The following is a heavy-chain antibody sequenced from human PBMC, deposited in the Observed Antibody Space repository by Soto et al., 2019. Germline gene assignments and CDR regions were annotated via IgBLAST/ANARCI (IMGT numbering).Heavy chain of an antibody. Sequence: PSESLSLTCTVSGGSICSGDYYWSWLRQPPGKGLEWIGYIYYSGSTYYNPSLKSRVTISVDTSKNQFSLKLSSVTAADTAVYYCARAYYYGSGRGRSMDVWGQGTTVTVSS. D-gene: IGHD3-10*01. CDR3: ARAYYYGSGRGRSMDV. CDR2: IYYSGST. V-gene: IGHV4-30-4*02. CDR1: GGSICSGDYY. J-gene: IGHJ6*02.